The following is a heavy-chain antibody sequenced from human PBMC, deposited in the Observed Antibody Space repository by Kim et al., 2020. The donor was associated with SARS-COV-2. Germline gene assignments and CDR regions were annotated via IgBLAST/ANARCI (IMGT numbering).Heavy chain of an antibody. CDR2: IYTSGST. Sequence: SETLSLTCTVSGGSISSGSYYWSWIRQPAGKGLEWIGRIYTSGSTNYNPSLKSRVTISLDTSKNQFSLKLSSVTAADTAVYYCARKTSRITIFGVVHSGMDVWGQGTTVTVSS. CDR1: GGSISSGSYY. V-gene: IGHV4-61*02. CDR3: ARKTSRITIFGVVHSGMDV. D-gene: IGHD3-3*01. J-gene: IGHJ6*02.